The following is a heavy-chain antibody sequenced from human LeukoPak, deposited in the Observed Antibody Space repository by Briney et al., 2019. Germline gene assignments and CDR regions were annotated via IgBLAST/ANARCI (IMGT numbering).Heavy chain of an antibody. V-gene: IGHV4-34*01. D-gene: IGHD2-8*01. Sequence: PAETLSLTCAVYGESFSGYFWSWIRQSPGKGLEWIGEISHSGDTNYNPSLKSRATVAVDTSMNQFSLRLTSVTAADTAVYYCARSVSLIRGIKCDYWSHVTLLTVSS. CDR3: ARSVSLIRGIKCDY. CDR2: ISHSGDT. J-gene: IGHJ4*01. CDR1: GESFSGYF.